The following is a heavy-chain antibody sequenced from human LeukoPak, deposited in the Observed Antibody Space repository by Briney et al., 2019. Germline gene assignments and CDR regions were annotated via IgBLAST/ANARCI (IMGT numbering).Heavy chain of an antibody. J-gene: IGHJ5*02. CDR3: VGVRWFGGSKWLDP. Sequence: GGSLRLSCSASGFTSSTSAMHWVRQAPGKGLEYVSAISSNGGSTYYADSVKGRVTISRDNSKNTLHLQMSSLRAEDTAVYYCVGVRWFGGSKWLDPWGQGTLVTVSS. CDR1: GFTSSTSA. D-gene: IGHD3-10*01. V-gene: IGHV3-64D*09. CDR2: ISSNGGST.